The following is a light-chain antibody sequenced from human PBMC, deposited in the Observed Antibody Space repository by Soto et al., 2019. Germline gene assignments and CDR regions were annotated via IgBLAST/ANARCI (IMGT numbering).Light chain of an antibody. V-gene: IGKV3-11*01. J-gene: IGKJ1*01. CDR3: HQSYRTVWT. CDR1: QNIGTS. CDR2: RAS. Sequence: EIVFTQSPATLSLSPGERATLSCRAGQNIGTSLAWYQQKPGQAPKVLIYRASSRATGIPDRFSGSGSGTDFTLTISGLQTEDFATYFCHQSYRTVWTVGQGTKGDIK.